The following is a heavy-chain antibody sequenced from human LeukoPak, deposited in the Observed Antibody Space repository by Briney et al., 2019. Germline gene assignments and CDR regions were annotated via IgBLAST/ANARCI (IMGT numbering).Heavy chain of an antibody. Sequence: GGSLRLSCAASGFTFSSYAMHWVRQAPGKGLEWVAVISYDGSNKYYADSVKGRFTISRDNSKNTLYLQMNSLRAEDTAVYYCAKDSRVRIAAATFPYGMDVWGQGTTVTVSS. D-gene: IGHD6-13*01. J-gene: IGHJ6*02. CDR2: ISYDGSNK. CDR3: AKDSRVRIAAATFPYGMDV. V-gene: IGHV3-30-3*01. CDR1: GFTFSSYA.